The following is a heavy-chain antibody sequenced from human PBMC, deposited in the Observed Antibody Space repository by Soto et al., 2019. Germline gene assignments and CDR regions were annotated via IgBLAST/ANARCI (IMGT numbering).Heavy chain of an antibody. V-gene: IGHV4-34*01. Sequence: QVQLQQWGAGLLKPSETLSLTCAVYGGSFSGYYWSWIRQPPGKGLEWIGEINHSGSTNYNPSLKSRVTISVDTSKNQFSLKLSSVTAAATAVYYCARRVAGLSWFDPWGQGTLVTVSS. J-gene: IGHJ5*02. CDR1: GGSFSGYY. D-gene: IGHD6-19*01. CDR2: INHSGST. CDR3: ARRVAGLSWFDP.